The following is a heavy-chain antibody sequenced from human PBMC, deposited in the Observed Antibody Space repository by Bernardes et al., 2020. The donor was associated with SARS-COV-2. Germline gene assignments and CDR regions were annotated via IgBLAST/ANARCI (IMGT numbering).Heavy chain of an antibody. V-gene: IGHV4-39*01. CDR2: IYYSGST. CDR1: GVSISSSSYY. J-gene: IGHJ6*02. Sequence: SEPLSLTCTVSGVSISSSSYYWGWLLQPPGKGLEWIGSIYYSGSTYYNPSLKSRVTISVDTSKNQFSLKLSSVTAADTAVYYCASSGYSSGWLGYYYGMDVWGQGTTVTVSS. CDR3: ASSGYSSGWLGYYYGMDV. D-gene: IGHD6-19*01.